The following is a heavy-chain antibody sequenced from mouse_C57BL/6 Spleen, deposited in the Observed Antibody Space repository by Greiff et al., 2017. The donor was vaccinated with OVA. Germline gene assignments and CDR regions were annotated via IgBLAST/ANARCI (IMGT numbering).Heavy chain of an antibody. V-gene: IGHV1-82*01. CDR3: ARFRWLLRDYYAMDY. CDR1: GYAFSSSW. CDR2: IYPGDGDT. Sequence: QVQLKQSGPELVKPGASVKISCKASGYAFSSSWMNWVKQRPGKGLEWIGRIYPGDGDTNYNGKFKGKATLTADKSSSTAYMQLSSLTSEDSAVYFCARFRWLLRDYYAMDYWGQGTSVTVSS. J-gene: IGHJ4*01. D-gene: IGHD2-3*01.